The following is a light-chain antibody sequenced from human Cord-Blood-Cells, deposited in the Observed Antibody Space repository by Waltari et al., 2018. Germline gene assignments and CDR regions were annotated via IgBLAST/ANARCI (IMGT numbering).Light chain of an antibody. CDR1: QSLLHRNGYNY. CDR2: LGS. Sequence: DIAMTQSPLSLPVTPGEPASISCTSSQSLLHRNGYNYLDWYLQKPGQSPQLLIYLGSNRASGVPYRFSGSGSGTDFTLKISRVEAEDVGVYYCMQALQTPLTFGGGTKVEIK. J-gene: IGKJ4*01. V-gene: IGKV2-28*01. CDR3: MQALQTPLT.